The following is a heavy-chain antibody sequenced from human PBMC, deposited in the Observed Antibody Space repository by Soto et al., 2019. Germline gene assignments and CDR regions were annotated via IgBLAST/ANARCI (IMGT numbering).Heavy chain of an antibody. CDR2: FIPIFGTA. Sequence: QVQLVQSGAEVKKPGSSVKVSCKASGGTFSSYAISWVRQAPGQGLEWMGGFIPIFGTATYAQKYQGRATITADKSTSTAYMEMSSLRSEDTAVYCCAGGNSGSFVVVPAAPWCQGTLVTVSS. CDR3: AGGNSGSFVVVPAAP. J-gene: IGHJ4*02. D-gene: IGHD2-2*01. V-gene: IGHV1-69*06. CDR1: GGTFSSYA.